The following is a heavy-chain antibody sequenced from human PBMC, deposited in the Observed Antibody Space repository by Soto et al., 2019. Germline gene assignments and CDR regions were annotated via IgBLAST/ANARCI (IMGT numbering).Heavy chain of an antibody. D-gene: IGHD2-15*01. CDR3: ARGGWPQGKGAPFQH. J-gene: IGHJ1*01. V-gene: IGHV3-11*01. Sequence: QVQLVESGGGLVKPGGSLRLSCVASGFTFSDYYMTWIRQAPGKGLEWVSYIISSGSTIDYAGSVKGRFTMSRDNAKTSLYLQRNSLKDEDTAVYYCARGGWPQGKGAPFQHWGRGTLVTVSS. CDR2: IISSGSTI. CDR1: GFTFSDYY.